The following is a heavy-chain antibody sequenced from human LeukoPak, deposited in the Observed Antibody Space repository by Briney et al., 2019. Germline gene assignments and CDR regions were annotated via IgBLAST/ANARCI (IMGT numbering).Heavy chain of an antibody. V-gene: IGHV1-46*01. D-gene: IGHD6-13*01. CDR1: GYTFTSYY. CDR2: IIPSGGST. CDR3: AKVEQQLVQPPPGAFDP. Sequence: GASVKVSCKASGYTFTSYYMHWVRQAPGQGLEWMGIIIPSGGSTTYAQKFQGRVTITTDESTSTAYMELNSLRAEDTAVYYCAKVEQQLVQPPPGAFDPWGQGTLVTVSS. J-gene: IGHJ5*02.